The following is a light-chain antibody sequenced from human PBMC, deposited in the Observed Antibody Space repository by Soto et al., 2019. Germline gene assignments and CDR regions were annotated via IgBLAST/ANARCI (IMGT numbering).Light chain of an antibody. CDR3: QVRDVWPS. Sequence: IVLTQSPATLSLSPGERAALSCRASQSVSISLAWYQHKPGQAPRLFIYDASKRAPGIPARFSGSGSGTDFTLTISSLEPEDFAVYYCQVRDVWPSFGQGTKVDIK. CDR2: DAS. V-gene: IGKV3-11*01. CDR1: QSVSIS. J-gene: IGKJ1*01.